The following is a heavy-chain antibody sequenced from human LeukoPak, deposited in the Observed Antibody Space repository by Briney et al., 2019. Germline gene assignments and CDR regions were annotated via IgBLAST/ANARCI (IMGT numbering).Heavy chain of an antibody. J-gene: IGHJ3*02. V-gene: IGHV3-48*03. D-gene: IGHD2-15*01. CDR3: AREGYCRDDTCLSYDAFDI. CDR2: ISSRATNI. CDR1: GFAFSSFE. Sequence: GGSLRLSCAASGFAFSSFEMNWVRQAPGKGLEWVSYISSRATNIYYADCVKGRFTISRDNAKNSLYLQMNSLRAEDTAVNYCAREGYCRDDTCLSYDAFDIWGQGTMVTVSS.